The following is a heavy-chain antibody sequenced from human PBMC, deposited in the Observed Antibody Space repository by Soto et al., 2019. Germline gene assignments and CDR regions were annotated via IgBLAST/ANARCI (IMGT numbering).Heavy chain of an antibody. CDR2: FDPEDGET. CDR1: GYTLTEVS. V-gene: IGHV1-24*01. D-gene: IGHD3-9*01. CDR3: ATLGYYDILTGYWVTPGKYYFDY. J-gene: IGHJ4*02. Sequence: ASVKVSCKVSGYTLTEVSMHWVRQAPGKGLEWMGGFDPEDGETIYAQKFQGRVTMTEDTSTDTAYMELSSLRSEDTAVYYCATLGYYDILTGYWVTPGKYYFDYWGQGTLVTVSS.